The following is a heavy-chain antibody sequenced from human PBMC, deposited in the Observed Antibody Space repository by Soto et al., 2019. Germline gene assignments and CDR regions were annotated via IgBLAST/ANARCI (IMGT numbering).Heavy chain of an antibody. CDR3: VRGPYNYNSRYFDY. CDR2: INHSGIT. D-gene: IGHD1-1*01. V-gene: IGHV4-34*01. CDR1: GGSFSGYF. Sequence: SETLSLTCTVSGGSFSGYFLTWSRQPPGKGLEWLAEINHSGITNYNPSVESRVSMSVDTSKNQFSLRLYSVTAADTAVYYCVRGPYNYNSRYFDYWGQGTLVTVSS. J-gene: IGHJ4*02.